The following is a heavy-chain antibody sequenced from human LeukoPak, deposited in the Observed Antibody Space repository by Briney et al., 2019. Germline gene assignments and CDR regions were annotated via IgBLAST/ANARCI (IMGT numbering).Heavy chain of an antibody. CDR3: ARVNSQLSSFWSGYQNWFDP. CDR2: IIPIFGTA. V-gene: IGHV1-69*05. CDR1: GGTFSSYA. J-gene: IGHJ5*02. Sequence: ASVKVSCKASGGTFSSYAISWVRQAPGQGLERMGGIIPIFGTANYAQKFQGRVTITTDESTSTPYMELSSLRSEDTAVYYCARVNSQLSSFWSGYQNWFDPWGQGTLVTVSS. D-gene: IGHD3-3*01.